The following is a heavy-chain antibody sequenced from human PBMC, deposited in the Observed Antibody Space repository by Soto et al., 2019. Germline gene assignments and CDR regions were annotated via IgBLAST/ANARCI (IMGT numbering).Heavy chain of an antibody. CDR1: GFTFSSYS. Sequence: EVQLVESGGGLVQPGGSLRLSCAASGFTFSSYSMNWVRQAPGKGLEWVSYISSSSSTIYYADSVKGRFTISRDNAKNSVYLQMNSLRAEDTAVYYCARDIYDSSGYYVNFDYWGQGTLVTVSS. J-gene: IGHJ4*02. V-gene: IGHV3-48*01. CDR3: ARDIYDSSGYYVNFDY. D-gene: IGHD3-22*01. CDR2: ISSSSSTI.